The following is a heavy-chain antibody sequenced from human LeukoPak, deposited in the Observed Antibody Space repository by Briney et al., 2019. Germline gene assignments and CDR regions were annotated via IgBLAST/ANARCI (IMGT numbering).Heavy chain of an antibody. J-gene: IGHJ6*02. D-gene: IGHD3-3*01. Sequence: SVKVSCKASGGTFSSYAISWVRQAPGQGLEWMGGIIPIFGTANYAQEFQGRVTITADESTSTAYMELSSLRSEDTAVYYCAREVSITIFGVAYYYGMDVWGQGTTVTVSS. CDR3: AREVSITIFGVAYYYGMDV. CDR1: GGTFSSYA. V-gene: IGHV1-69*13. CDR2: IIPIFGTA.